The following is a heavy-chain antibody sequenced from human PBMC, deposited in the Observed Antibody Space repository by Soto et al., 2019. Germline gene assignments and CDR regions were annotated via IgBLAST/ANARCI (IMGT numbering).Heavy chain of an antibody. CDR2: ITLFKSDT. J-gene: IGHJ3*02. CDR3: ARSPFAGSDAFDI. CDR1: GYNXTFRH. V-gene: IGHV1-45*02. D-gene: IGHD3-3*01. Sequence: SXKVSFKDCGYNXTFRHLNLVRPAPGKALEWMGWITLFKSDTKYAKKLQDRVTITRDRSESPAYMELSNLRSDDTAMYYCARSPFAGSDAFDIWGQGIMGTVSS.